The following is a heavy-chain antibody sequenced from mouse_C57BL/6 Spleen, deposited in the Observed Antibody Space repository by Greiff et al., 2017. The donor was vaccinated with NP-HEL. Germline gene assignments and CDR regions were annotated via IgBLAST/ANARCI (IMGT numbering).Heavy chain of an antibody. CDR1: GYTFTSYW. CDR3: ARRGHGDYFDY. CDR2: IYPGSGST. V-gene: IGHV1-55*01. J-gene: IGHJ2*01. Sequence: VKLLESGAELVKPGASVKMSCKASGYTFTSYWITWVKQRPGQGLEWIGDIYPGSGSTNYNEKFKSKATLTVDTSSSTAYMQLSSLTSEDSAVYYCARRGHGDYFDYWGQGTTLTVSS. D-gene: IGHD3-3*01.